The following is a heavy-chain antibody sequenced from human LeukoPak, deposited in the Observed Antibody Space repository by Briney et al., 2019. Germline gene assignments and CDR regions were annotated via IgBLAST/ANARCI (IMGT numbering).Heavy chain of an antibody. CDR2: TRYDGTIK. J-gene: IGHJ6*03. D-gene: IGHD1-26*01. CDR3: AKELLLGYFYMDV. CDR1: GFSFSNYG. Sequence: PGGSLRLSCAASGFSFSNYGMHWVRQTPGKGLESVAFTRYDGTIKDYADSVKGRFTISRDNSQNVLHLQMKSLRTEDTAVYYCAKELLLGYFYMDVGGKGTTVSVSS. V-gene: IGHV3-30*02.